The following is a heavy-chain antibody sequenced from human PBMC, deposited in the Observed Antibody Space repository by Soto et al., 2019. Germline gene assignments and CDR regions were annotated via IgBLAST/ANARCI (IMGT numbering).Heavy chain of an antibody. CDR3: ARVAYGDYEEAYYGMDV. D-gene: IGHD4-17*01. CDR1: GYTFTGYY. V-gene: IGHV1-2*04. J-gene: IGHJ6*02. CDR2: INPNSGGT. Sequence: ASVKVSCKASGYTFTGYYMHWVRQAPGQGLEWMGWINPNSGGTNYAQKFQGWVTMTRDTSISTAYMELSRLRSDDTAVYYCARVAYGDYEEAYYGMDVWGQGTTVTVSS.